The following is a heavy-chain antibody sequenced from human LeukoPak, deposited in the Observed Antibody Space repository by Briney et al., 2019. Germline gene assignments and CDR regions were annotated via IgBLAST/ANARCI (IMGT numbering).Heavy chain of an antibody. V-gene: IGHV6-1*01. CDR2: TYYRSKWHN. CDR3: ARVTSYFDY. CDR1: GDSFSSNSAT. J-gene: IGHJ4*02. Sequence: SQTLSLTCAISGDSFSSNSATWNWIRQSPSRGLEWLGRTYYRSKWHNHYAESVKSRIIFNPDTSKNQFSLQLNSVTPEDTAVYYCARVTSYFDYWGPGILVTVSS.